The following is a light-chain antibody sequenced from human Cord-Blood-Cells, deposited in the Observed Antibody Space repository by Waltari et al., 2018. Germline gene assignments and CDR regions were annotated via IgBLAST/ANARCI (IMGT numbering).Light chain of an antibody. J-gene: IGKJ4*01. CDR1: QSVSSY. V-gene: IGKV3-11*01. Sequence: EIVLTQSPATLSLSPGERATLSCRASQSVSSYLAWYQQKPGQAPRLLIYDASNRATGIPARFSGSGSGTDFTLTISSLEPEDFAVYYCQQRSNWPPRLTVGGVTKVEIK. CDR2: DAS. CDR3: QQRSNWPPRLT.